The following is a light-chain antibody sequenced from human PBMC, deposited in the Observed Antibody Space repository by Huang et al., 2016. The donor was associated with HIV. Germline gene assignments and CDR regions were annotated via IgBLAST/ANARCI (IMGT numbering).Light chain of an antibody. CDR3: MQALQTPST. CDR1: QSLLHSNGYNY. V-gene: IGKV2-28*01. CDR2: LGS. Sequence: DIVMTQSPLSLPVTPGEPASISCRSSQSLLHSNGYNYLDWYLQKPGQSPQLLRDLGSTRASGVPDRFSGSGSGTDFTLKISRVEAEDVGVFYCMQALQTPSTFGPGTKVDIK. J-gene: IGKJ3*01.